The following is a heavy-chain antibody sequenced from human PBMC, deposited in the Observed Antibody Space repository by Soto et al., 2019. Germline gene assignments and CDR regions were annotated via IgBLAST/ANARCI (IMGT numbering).Heavy chain of an antibody. D-gene: IGHD6-13*01. CDR1: GGTFSSYT. Sequence: QVQLVQSGADVKKPGSSVKVSCKASGGTFSSYTISWVRQAPGQGLEWMGRIIPILGIANYAQKFQGRVTXXAXKXXSTAYMELRSLRSEDTAVYYCASWLTGYSSRAFDYWGQGTLVTVSS. CDR3: ASWLTGYSSRAFDY. CDR2: IIPILGIA. V-gene: IGHV1-69*02. J-gene: IGHJ4*02.